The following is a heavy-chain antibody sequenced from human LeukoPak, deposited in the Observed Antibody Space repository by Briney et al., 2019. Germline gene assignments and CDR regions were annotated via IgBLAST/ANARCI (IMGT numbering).Heavy chain of an antibody. CDR3: ARDPSPSEYQPWFDY. J-gene: IGHJ4*02. CDR2: IKQGGSQK. D-gene: IGHD2-2*01. V-gene: IGHV3-7*01. Sequence: GGSLRLSCAASGFTFSGYWMSWVRQAPGKGLEWVANIKQGGSQKYYVDSVKGRFTISRDNAKNSLYLQMNSLRAEDTAVYYCARDPSPSEYQPWFDYWGQGTLVTVSS. CDR1: GFTFSGYW.